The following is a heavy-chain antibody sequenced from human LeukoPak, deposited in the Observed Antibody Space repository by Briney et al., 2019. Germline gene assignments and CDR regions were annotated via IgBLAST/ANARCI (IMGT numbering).Heavy chain of an antibody. V-gene: IGHV5-51*01. CDR1: GYTFISYW. CDR2: IYPGDSDT. D-gene: IGHD1-26*01. Sequence: GESLKISCKGSGYTFISYWIGWVRQMPGKGLEWMGIIYPGDSDTRYSPSFQGQVTISADKSISTAYLQWSSLKASDTAMYYCARPPSGSYVWFDPWGQGTLVTVSS. CDR3: ARPPSGSYVWFDP. J-gene: IGHJ5*02.